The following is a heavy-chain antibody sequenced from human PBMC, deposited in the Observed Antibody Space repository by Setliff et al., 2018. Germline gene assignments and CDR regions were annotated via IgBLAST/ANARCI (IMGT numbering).Heavy chain of an antibody. Sequence: PGESLKISCQGSGYTFTNYWIGWVRQMPGKGLEWMGLIYPGDSDTRYSPSFRGQVTISADRSISTAYLQWSSLKASDTAMYYCARAIASAGTVYFDYWGQGTLVTVSS. J-gene: IGHJ4*02. CDR2: IYPGDSDT. CDR1: GYTFTNYW. D-gene: IGHD6-13*01. V-gene: IGHV5-51*01. CDR3: ARAIASAGTVYFDY.